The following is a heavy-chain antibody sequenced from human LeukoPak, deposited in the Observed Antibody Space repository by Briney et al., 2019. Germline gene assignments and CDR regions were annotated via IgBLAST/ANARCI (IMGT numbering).Heavy chain of an antibody. J-gene: IGHJ4*02. CDR3: AKSSPYYYDSGSYPDY. CDR1: GFTFSTYT. D-gene: IGHD3-10*01. Sequence: GGSLRLSCAASGFTFSTYTMYWVRHPPGKRLEWVSIIGNNGGGIHYADSVKGRFTISRDNSKNTLYLQMNSLRAEDTAVYYCAKSSPYYYDSGSYPDYWGQGTLVTVSS. CDR2: IGNNGGGI. V-gene: IGHV3-23*01.